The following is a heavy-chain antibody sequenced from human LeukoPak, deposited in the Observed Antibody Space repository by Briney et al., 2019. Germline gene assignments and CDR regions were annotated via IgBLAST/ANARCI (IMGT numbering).Heavy chain of an antibody. CDR1: GGTFSSYA. Sequence: GASVKVSCKASGGTFSSYAISWVRQAPGQGLEWMGRIIPILGIANYAQKFQGRVTITADKSTSTAYMELSSLRSEDTAVYYCARTARSSGIDYWGQGTLVTVSS. CDR2: IIPILGIA. J-gene: IGHJ4*02. D-gene: IGHD6-25*01. V-gene: IGHV1-69*04. CDR3: ARTARSSGIDY.